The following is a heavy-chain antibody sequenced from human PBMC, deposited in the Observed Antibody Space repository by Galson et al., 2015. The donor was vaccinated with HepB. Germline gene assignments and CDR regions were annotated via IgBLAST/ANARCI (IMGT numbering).Heavy chain of an antibody. D-gene: IGHD3-22*01. V-gene: IGHV5-10-1*01. J-gene: IGHJ5*02. CDR1: GYSFTSYW. Sequence: QSGAEVKKPGESLRISCKGSGYSFTSYWISWVRQMPGKGLEWMGRIDPSDSYTNYSPSFQGHVTISADKSISTAYLQWSSLKASDTAMYYCARVSFDYYDSSRTYYSNWFDPWGQGTLVTVSS. CDR2: IDPSDSYT. CDR3: ARVSFDYYDSSRTYYSNWFDP.